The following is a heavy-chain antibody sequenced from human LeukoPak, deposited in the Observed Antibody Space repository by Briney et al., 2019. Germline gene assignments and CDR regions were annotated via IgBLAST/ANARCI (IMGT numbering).Heavy chain of an antibody. D-gene: IGHD2/OR15-2a*01. J-gene: IGHJ3*02. CDR1: GFTFSSYW. Sequence: GGSLRLSCAASGFTFSSYWMSWVRQAPGKGLEWVANIKQDGSEKYYVDSVKGRFTISRVNAKNSLYLQMNSLRAEDTAVYYCARTPSMWPDAFDIWGQGTMVTVSS. V-gene: IGHV3-7*03. CDR3: ARTPSMWPDAFDI. CDR2: IKQDGSEK.